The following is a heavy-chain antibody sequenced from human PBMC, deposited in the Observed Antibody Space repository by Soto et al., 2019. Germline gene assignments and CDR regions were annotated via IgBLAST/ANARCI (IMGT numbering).Heavy chain of an antibody. CDR3: ARDGDIAAAGTYYFDY. D-gene: IGHD6-13*01. CDR2: IWYDGSNK. Sequence: QVQLVESGGGVVQPGRSLRLSCAASGFTFSSYGMHWVRQAPGKGLEWVAVIWYDGSNKYYADSVKGRFTISRDNSKNTLYLQMNSLRAEDTAVYYCARDGDIAAAGTYYFDYWGQGTLVTVSS. J-gene: IGHJ4*02. CDR1: GFTFSSYG. V-gene: IGHV3-33*01.